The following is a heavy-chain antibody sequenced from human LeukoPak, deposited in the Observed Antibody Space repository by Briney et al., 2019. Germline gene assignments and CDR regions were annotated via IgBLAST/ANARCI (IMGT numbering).Heavy chain of an antibody. CDR2: IYYTGST. Sequence: SETLSLTCTVSGVSISSYYWSWIRQPPGKGLEWLGYIYYTGSTNYNPSLKSRVTISVDTSKNQFSLKLSSVTAADTAVYYCATLTGYSSESWFDPWGQGILVTVSS. J-gene: IGHJ5*02. V-gene: IGHV4-59*01. D-gene: IGHD3-9*01. CDR3: ATLTGYSSESWFDP. CDR1: GVSISSYY.